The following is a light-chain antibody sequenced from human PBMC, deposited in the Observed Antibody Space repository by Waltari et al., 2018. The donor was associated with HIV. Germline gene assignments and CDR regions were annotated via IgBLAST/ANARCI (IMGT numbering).Light chain of an antibody. V-gene: IGKV1-39*01. CDR2: TAS. J-gene: IGKJ1*01. CDR1: RSVSTF. Sequence: DLQMTQSPSSLSASVGDRVTITCRASRSVSTFLNWYQQKPGKAPKLLIYTASSLQTGVPSRFSGFGSGTDFTLTSSGLRPEDSATYYCQQSYENPRSFGQGTKVEV. CDR3: QQSYENPRS.